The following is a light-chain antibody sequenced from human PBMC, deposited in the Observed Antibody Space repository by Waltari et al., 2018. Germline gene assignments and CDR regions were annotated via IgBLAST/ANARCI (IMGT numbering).Light chain of an antibody. V-gene: IGKV3-20*01. CDR2: GAP. CDR1: LIVSRA. CDR3: QHYVRLPAT. J-gene: IGKJ1*01. Sequence: IVLTQSPGTLSSSPGERVTLSCRASLIVSRALAWYQQKPGQAPRLLIFGAPNRAPGIPDRFSGSGSETDFSLTISRLEPEDFAVYYCQHYVRLPATFGRGTKVEIK.